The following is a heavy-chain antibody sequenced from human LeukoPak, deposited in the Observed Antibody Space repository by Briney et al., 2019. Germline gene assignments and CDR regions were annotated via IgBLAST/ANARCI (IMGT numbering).Heavy chain of an antibody. Sequence: SVKVSCKASGGTFSSYAISWVRQAPGQGLEWMGGIIPIFDTANYAQKFQGRVTITADESTSTAYMELSSLRSEDTAVYYCARPPLYSSGWYDFWGQGTLVTVSS. J-gene: IGHJ5*01. CDR1: GGTFSSYA. CDR3: ARPPLYSSGWYDF. V-gene: IGHV1-69*01. D-gene: IGHD6-19*01. CDR2: IIPIFDTA.